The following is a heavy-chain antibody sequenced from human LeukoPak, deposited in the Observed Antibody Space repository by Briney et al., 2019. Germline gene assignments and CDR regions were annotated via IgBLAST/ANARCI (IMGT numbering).Heavy chain of an antibody. CDR1: GFTFSSYA. J-gene: IGHJ4*02. CDR3: ARSGGNWGLYYDSSGDFDY. D-gene: IGHD3-22*01. V-gene: IGHV3-30-3*01. Sequence: PGRSLRLSCAASGFTFSSYAMHWVRQAPGKGLEWVAVISYDGSNKYYADSVKGRFTISRDNSKNTLYLQMNSPRAEDTAVYYCARSGGNWGLYYDSSGDFDYWGQGTLVTVSS. CDR2: ISYDGSNK.